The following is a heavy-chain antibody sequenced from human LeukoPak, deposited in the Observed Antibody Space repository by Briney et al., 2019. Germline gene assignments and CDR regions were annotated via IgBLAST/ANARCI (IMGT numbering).Heavy chain of an antibody. CDR2: INWNGGST. CDR3: ARERYGSGNFDY. D-gene: IGHD3-10*01. J-gene: IGHJ4*02. CDR1: GFTFDDYG. Sequence: GGSLRLSCAASGFTFDDYGMNWVRQAPGKGLEWVAGINWNGGSTGYADSVKGRFTISRDNAKNSLYLQMNSLRAEGTALYYCARERYGSGNFDYWGQGTLVTVSS. V-gene: IGHV3-20*04.